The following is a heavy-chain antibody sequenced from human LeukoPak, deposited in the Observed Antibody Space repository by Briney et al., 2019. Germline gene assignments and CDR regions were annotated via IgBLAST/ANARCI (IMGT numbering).Heavy chain of an antibody. CDR3: ARQSAYYGSGPLGY. CDR1: GGSISSYY. CDR2: IYYSGST. V-gene: IGHV4-59*08. D-gene: IGHD3-10*01. Sequence: SETLSLTCTVSGGSISSYYWSWIRQPPGKGLEWIGYIYYSGSTNYNPSLKSRVTISVDTSKNQFSLKLSSVTAADTAVYYCARQSAYYGSGPLGYWGQGTLVTVSS. J-gene: IGHJ4*02.